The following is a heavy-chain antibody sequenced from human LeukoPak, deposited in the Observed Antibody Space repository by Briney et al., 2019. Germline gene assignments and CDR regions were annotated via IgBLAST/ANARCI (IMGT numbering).Heavy chain of an antibody. V-gene: IGHV4-61*02. CDR2: FSASGNS. CDR1: GDSISSDDYY. D-gene: IGHD1-26*01. Sequence: PSETLSPTCTVSGDSISSDDYYWSWIRQPAGKGLEWIGRFSASGNSNYNPSLKSRLTISVDTSKNQFSLKLSSVTAADTAVYYCARSPGVGATRWNWFDPWGQGTLVTVSS. J-gene: IGHJ5*02. CDR3: ARSPGVGATRWNWFDP.